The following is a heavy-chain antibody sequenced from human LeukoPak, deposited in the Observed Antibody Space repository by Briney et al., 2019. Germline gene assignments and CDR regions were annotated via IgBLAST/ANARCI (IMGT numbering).Heavy chain of an antibody. J-gene: IGHJ4*02. CDR1: GGSISSGGYY. CDR2: IYYSGST. CDR3: ASLGDGPYGYGSRYFDY. V-gene: IGHV4-31*03. Sequence: TLSLTCTVSGGSISSGGYYWSWIRQHPGKGLEWIGYIYYSGSTYYNPSLKSRVTISVDTSKNQFSLKLSSVTAADTAVYYCASLGDGPYGYGSRYFDYWGQGTLVTVSS. D-gene: IGHD5-18*01.